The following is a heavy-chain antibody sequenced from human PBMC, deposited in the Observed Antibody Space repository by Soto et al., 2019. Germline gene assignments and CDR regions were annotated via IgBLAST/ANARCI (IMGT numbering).Heavy chain of an antibody. CDR3: AKEYNWKPVGY. CDR2: ISYDGSNK. Sequence: QVQLVESGGGVVQPGRSLRLSCAASGFTFSSYGMHWVRQAPGKGLEWVAVISYDGSNKYYADSVKGRFTISRDNSKNTLYLQMNSLRAEDTAVYYCAKEYNWKPVGYWGQETLVTVSS. J-gene: IGHJ4*02. D-gene: IGHD1-20*01. CDR1: GFTFSSYG. V-gene: IGHV3-30*18.